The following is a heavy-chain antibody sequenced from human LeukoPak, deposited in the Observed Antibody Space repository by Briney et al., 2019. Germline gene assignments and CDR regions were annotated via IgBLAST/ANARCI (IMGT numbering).Heavy chain of an antibody. D-gene: IGHD5-24*01. J-gene: IGHJ6*02. V-gene: IGHV3-23*01. CDR3: AKATGYYYYGMDV. Sequence: PGGSLRLSCAASGFTFSSYAMSWVRQAPGKGLEWVSAISGSGGSTYYADSVKGRFTISRDNPKNTLYLQMNSLRAEDTAVYYCAKATGYYYYGMDVWGQGTTVTVSS. CDR1: GFTFSSYA. CDR2: ISGSGGST.